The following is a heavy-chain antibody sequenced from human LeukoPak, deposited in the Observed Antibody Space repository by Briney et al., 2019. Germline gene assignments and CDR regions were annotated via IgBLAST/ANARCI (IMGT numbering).Heavy chain of an antibody. Sequence: ASVKVSCKASGYTFTSYDINWVRQATGQGLEWMGWMNPNSGNTGYAQKFQGRVTITRGTSASTAYMELSSLRSEDTAVYYCARDLAYCGGDCYSHWFDPWGQGTLVTVSS. CDR3: ARDLAYCGGDCYSHWFDP. CDR2: MNPNSGNT. J-gene: IGHJ5*02. V-gene: IGHV1-8*03. CDR1: GYTFTSYD. D-gene: IGHD2-21*02.